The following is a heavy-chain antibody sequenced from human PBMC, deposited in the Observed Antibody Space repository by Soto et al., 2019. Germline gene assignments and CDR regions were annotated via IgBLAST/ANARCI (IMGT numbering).Heavy chain of an antibody. CDR2: ISHSGDVT. CDR1: GFTLSDYY. V-gene: IGHV3-11*01. D-gene: IGHD3-10*01. Sequence: VGSLRLSCVASGFTLSDYYMTWIRQAPGRGLEWISYISHSGDVTHYADSVKGRFTVSRDNAKNSLYLQVSSLRAEDTAVYYCAGDPYYYASEYWGQGTLVTVSS. CDR3: AGDPYYYASEY. J-gene: IGHJ4*02.